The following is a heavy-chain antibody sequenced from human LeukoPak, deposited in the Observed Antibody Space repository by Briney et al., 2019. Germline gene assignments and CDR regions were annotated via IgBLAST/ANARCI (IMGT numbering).Heavy chain of an antibody. CDR1: GPTFSSYS. Sequence: PGGSLRLSCAASGPTFSSYSMNWVRQAPGKGLEWVSSISSSSSYIYYADSVKGRFTISRDNAKNSLYLQMNSLRAEDTAVYYCARPYYDILTGTAEYFDLWGRGTLVTVSS. CDR3: ARPYYDILTGTAEYFDL. D-gene: IGHD3-9*01. V-gene: IGHV3-21*01. J-gene: IGHJ2*01. CDR2: ISSSSSYI.